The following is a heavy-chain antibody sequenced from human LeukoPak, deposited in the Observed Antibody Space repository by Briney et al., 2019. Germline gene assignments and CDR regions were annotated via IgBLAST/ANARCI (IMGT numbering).Heavy chain of an antibody. V-gene: IGHV1-2*02. D-gene: IGHD1-1*01. Sequence: ASVKVSCKASGYTFTGYYMHWVRQAPGQGLEWMGWINPNSGGTNYAQKFQGRVTMTRDTSISTAYMELSRLRSDDTAVYYCARQRGGYNWSYDYWGQGTLVTVSS. CDR2: INPNSGGT. CDR3: ARQRGGYNWSYDY. J-gene: IGHJ4*02. CDR1: GYTFTGYY.